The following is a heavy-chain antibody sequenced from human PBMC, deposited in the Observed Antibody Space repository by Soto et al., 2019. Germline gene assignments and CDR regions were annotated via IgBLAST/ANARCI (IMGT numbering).Heavy chain of an antibody. J-gene: IGHJ6*03. D-gene: IGHD4-4*01. CDR1: GGSISSGGYY. Sequence: SETLSLTCTVSGGSISSGGYYWSWIRQHPGKGLEWIGYIFYSGSTYYNPSLKSRLTISLDTSKNQFSLKLSSVTAADTAVYYCARHGYSNPHYYMDVWGKGTTVTVSS. V-gene: IGHV4-31*03. CDR3: ARHGYSNPHYYMDV. CDR2: IFYSGST.